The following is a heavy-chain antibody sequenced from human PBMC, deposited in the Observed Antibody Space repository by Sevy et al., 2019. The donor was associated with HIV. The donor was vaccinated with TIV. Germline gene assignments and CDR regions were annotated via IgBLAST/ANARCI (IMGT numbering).Heavy chain of an antibody. CDR1: GFSFTAYA. D-gene: IGHD1-1*01. CDR2: ITNDGTNK. J-gene: IGHJ4*02. V-gene: IGHV3-30*18. CDR3: AKAGYLGPFDF. Sequence: GGSLRLSCAASGFSFTAYAIHWVRQAPGKGLEWLAVITNDGTNKFNADSVKGRFTVSRDNSRNTLSLQMDSLSTEDTAIYYCAKAGYLGPFDFWGLGTRVTVSS.